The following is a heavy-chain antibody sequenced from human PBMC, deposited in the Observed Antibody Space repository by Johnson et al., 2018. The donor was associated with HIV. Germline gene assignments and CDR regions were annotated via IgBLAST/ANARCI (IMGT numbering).Heavy chain of an antibody. CDR3: AREGPSERAGFDI. CDR1: GFDFSSSW. V-gene: IGHV3-74*02. CDR2: INSDGSRT. Sequence: VQLVESGGGLVQPGGSLRLSCAASGFDFSSSWMHWVRQAPGKGLVWVSRINSDGSRTDYADSVKGRFTISRDNAKNTLYLQMNSLRAEDTAVYYCAREGPSERAGFDIWGLGTKVTVSS. J-gene: IGHJ3*02.